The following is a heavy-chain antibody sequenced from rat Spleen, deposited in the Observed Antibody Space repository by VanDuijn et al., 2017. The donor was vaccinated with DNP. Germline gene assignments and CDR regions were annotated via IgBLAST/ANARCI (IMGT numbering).Heavy chain of an antibody. CDR1: GFTFRDYY. CDR3: AKAGGYSPWYFDY. Sequence: EVQLVESGGGLVQPGKSLKLSCAASGFTFRDYYMAWVRQAPKKGLEWVAAISPSGSRTYYPDSVKGRFTVSRDDAKSTLYLQMNSLRSEDMATYYCAKAGGYSPWYFDYWGQGVMVTVSS. D-gene: IGHD1-11*01. V-gene: IGHV5-22*01. CDR2: ISPSGSRT. J-gene: IGHJ2*01.